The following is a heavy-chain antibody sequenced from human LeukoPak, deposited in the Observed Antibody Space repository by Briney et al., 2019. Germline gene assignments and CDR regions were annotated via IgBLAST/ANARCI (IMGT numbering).Heavy chain of an antibody. J-gene: IGHJ3*02. CDR1: GFTFSSYS. Sequence: GGSLRLSCAASGFTFSSYSMNWVRQAPGKGLEWVSSISSSSSYIYYADSVKGRFTISRDNAENSLYLQMNSLRAEDTAVYFCAREISYGDYPSGDAFDNWGQGTMVTVSS. CDR3: AREISYGDYPSGDAFDN. CDR2: ISSSSSYI. D-gene: IGHD4-17*01. V-gene: IGHV3-21*01.